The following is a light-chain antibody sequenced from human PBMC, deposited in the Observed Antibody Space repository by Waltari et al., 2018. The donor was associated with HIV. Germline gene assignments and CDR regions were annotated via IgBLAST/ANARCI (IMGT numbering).Light chain of an antibody. V-gene: IGKV4-1*01. CDR3: QQYYSIPYT. J-gene: IGKJ2*01. CDR2: WAS. CDR1: HNIFYSANSKSY. Sequence: DLAITQSPESLTLALGVRATITCKSTHNIFYSANSKSYLAWYQQKAGQSHKLLIYWASTRDSGVPERFSGSGSGTDFTLTINSLQAEDVAVYYCQQYYSIPYTFGQGTKLEIE.